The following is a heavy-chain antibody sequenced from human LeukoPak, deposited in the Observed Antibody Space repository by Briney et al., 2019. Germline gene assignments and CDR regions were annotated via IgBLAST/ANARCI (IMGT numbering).Heavy chain of an antibody. D-gene: IGHD2-21*02. CDR3: ARVDCGGDCYELDY. CDR2: INHSGST. J-gene: IGHJ4*02. CDR1: GGSFSGYY. Sequence: MPSETLSLTCAVYGGSFSGYYWSWIRQPPGKGLEWIGEINHSGSTNYNPSLKSRVTISVDTSKNQFSLKLSSVTAADTAVYYCARVDCGGDCYELDYWGQGTLVTVSS. V-gene: IGHV4-34*01.